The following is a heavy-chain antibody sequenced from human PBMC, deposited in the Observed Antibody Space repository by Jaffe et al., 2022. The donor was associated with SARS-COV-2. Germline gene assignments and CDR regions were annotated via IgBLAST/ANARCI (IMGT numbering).Heavy chain of an antibody. CDR2: INAGNGNT. CDR1: GYTFTSYA. CDR3: ARVLGRSATYYYGSGSMEYYMDV. J-gene: IGHJ6*03. Sequence: QVQLVQSGAEVKKPGASVKVSCKASGYTFTSYAMHWVRQAPGQRLEWMGWINAGNGNTKYSQKFQGRVTITRDTSASTAYMELSSLRSEDTAVYYCARVLGRSATYYYGSGSMEYYMDVWGKGTTVTVSS. D-gene: IGHD3-10*01. V-gene: IGHV1-3*01.